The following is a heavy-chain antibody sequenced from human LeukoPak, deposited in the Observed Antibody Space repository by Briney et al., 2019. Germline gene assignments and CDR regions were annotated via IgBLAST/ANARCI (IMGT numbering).Heavy chain of an antibody. J-gene: IGHJ2*01. D-gene: IGHD6-19*01. CDR2: IIPVLDIV. V-gene: IGHV1-69*04. CDR3: ARGGGIAVPGTGFILYFDL. Sequence: GSSVKCSCKAPGGTFSSYAISWGRQATGQGLEWMGRIIPVLDIVNYAPKFHGRVTITADKSTSTAYMELTSLRSDDTALYYCARGGGIAVPGTGFILYFDLWGRGTQVTVSA. CDR1: GGTFSSYA.